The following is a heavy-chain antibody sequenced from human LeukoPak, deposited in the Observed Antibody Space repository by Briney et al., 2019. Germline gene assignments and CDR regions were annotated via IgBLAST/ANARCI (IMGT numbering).Heavy chain of an antibody. V-gene: IGHV1-2*02. CDR1: GYTFTDYF. J-gene: IGHJ4*02. CDR3: ARGHDSSSLYSPHDY. D-gene: IGHD6-13*01. Sequence: GASVKVSCKASGYTFTDYFMNWVRQAPGQGLEWMGWINPKSGGTVYAQKFQGRVTMTRDTSINTAYMELNRLRSDDTAVYYCARGHDSSSLYSPHDYWGQGTLVTVSS. CDR2: INPKSGGT.